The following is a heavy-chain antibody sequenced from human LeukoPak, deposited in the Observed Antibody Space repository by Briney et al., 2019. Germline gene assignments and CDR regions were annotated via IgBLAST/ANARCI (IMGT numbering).Heavy chain of an antibody. Sequence: GGSLRLSXAASGFTFSSYSMNWVRQAPGKGLEWVSSISSSSYIYYADSVKGRFTISRDNAKNSLYLQMNSLRAEDTAVYYCARGGSSWYWFDYWGQGTLVTVSS. J-gene: IGHJ4*02. CDR2: ISSSSYI. D-gene: IGHD6-13*01. CDR1: GFTFSSYS. V-gene: IGHV3-21*01. CDR3: ARGGSSWYWFDY.